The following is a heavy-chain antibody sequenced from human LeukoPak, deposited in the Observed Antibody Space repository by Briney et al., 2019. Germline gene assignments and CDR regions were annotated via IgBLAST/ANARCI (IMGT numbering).Heavy chain of an antibody. J-gene: IGHJ4*02. V-gene: IGHV4-39*07. CDR1: GGSISSGSYY. D-gene: IGHD2-15*01. CDR3: ARGWPGGYLDY. Sequence: PSQTLSLTCTVSGGSISSGSYYWSWIRQPPGKGLEWIGEINHSGSTNYNPSLKSRVTISVDTSKNQFSLKLSPVTAADTAVYYCARGWPGGYLDYWGQGTLVTVSS. CDR2: INHSGST.